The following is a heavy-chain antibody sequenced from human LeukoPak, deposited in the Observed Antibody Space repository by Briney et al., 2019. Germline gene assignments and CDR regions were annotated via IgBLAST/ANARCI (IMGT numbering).Heavy chain of an antibody. CDR3: ASRPYGDYVDY. CDR2: ICSGGST. J-gene: IGHJ4*02. V-gene: IGHV3-53*04. D-gene: IGHD4-17*01. Sequence: GGSLRLSCAASGFTVSSNYMSWVRQAPGKGLEWVSVICSGGSTYYADSVKGRFTISRHNSKNTLYLQMNSLRAEDTAVYYCASRPYGDYVDYWGQGTLVTVSS. CDR1: GFTVSSNY.